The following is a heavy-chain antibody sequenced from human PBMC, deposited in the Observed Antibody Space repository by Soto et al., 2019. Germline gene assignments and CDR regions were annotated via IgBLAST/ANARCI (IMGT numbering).Heavy chain of an antibody. D-gene: IGHD6-13*01. CDR1: GGSISSSSYY. CDR3: ARQGRSSWYRWFDP. V-gene: IGHV4-39*01. J-gene: IGHJ5*02. CDR2: IYYSGST. Sequence: QLQLQESGPGLVKPSETLSLTCTVSGGSISSSSYYWGWIRQPPGKGLEWIGSIYYSGSTYYNPSLKSRVTISVDTSKNQFSLKLSSVTAADTAVYYCARQGRSSWYRWFDPWGQGTLVTVSS.